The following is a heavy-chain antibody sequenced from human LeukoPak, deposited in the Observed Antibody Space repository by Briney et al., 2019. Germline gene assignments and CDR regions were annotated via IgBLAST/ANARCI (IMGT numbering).Heavy chain of an antibody. CDR1: GFTFSSYA. J-gene: IGHJ4*02. CDR3: AREKYDSSGYYRIPNYYFDY. D-gene: IGHD3-22*01. Sequence: GGSLRLSCAASGFTFSSYAMHWVRQAPGKGLEWVAVISYDGSNKYYADSVKGRFTISRDNSKSTLYLQMNSLRAEDTAVYYCAREKYDSSGYYRIPNYYFDYWGQGTLVTVSS. V-gene: IGHV3-30*04. CDR2: ISYDGSNK.